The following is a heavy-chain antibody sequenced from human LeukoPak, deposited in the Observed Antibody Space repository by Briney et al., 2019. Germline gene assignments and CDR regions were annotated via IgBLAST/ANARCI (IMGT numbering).Heavy chain of an antibody. J-gene: IGHJ4*02. D-gene: IGHD3-22*01. V-gene: IGHV3-23*01. CDR1: GFTFATYA. CDR2: ISGSGSST. CDR3: ARARNNYDSSGFSALDY. Sequence: GGSLRLSCAASGFTFATYAMSWVRQAPGRGLEWVSSISGSGSSTFYADSVKGRFTISRDNSQSTLYLQMNSLRAEDTAVYYCARARNNYDSSGFSALDYWGQGTLVTVSS.